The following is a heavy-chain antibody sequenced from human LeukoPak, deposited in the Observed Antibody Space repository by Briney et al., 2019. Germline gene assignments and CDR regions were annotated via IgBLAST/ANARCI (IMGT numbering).Heavy chain of an antibody. J-gene: IGHJ3*02. V-gene: IGHV4-59*01. Sequence: SETLSLTCTVSGGSISSYYWSWIRQPPGKGLEWIGYIYYSGSTNYNPSLKSRVTISVDTSKNQFSLKLSSVTAADTAVYYCARWGDLDAFDIWGQGTMVTVSS. CDR3: ARWGDLDAFDI. D-gene: IGHD3-16*01. CDR2: IYYSGST. CDR1: GGSISSYY.